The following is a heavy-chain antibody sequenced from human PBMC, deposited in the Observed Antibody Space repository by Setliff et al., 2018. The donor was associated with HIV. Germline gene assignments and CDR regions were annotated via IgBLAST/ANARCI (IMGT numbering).Heavy chain of an antibody. V-gene: IGHV1-3*01. CDR2: INAGNGNT. CDR3: ARDGCDSNRCYVYNWFDP. J-gene: IGHJ5*02. Sequence: ASVKVSCKASGYTFTSYAMHWVRQAPGQRLEWMGWINAGNGNTKYSQKFQGRVTITRDTSATTAFMELSSLTSEDTAVYYCARDGCDSNRCYVYNWFDPWGQGTLVTVS. CDR1: GYTFTSYA. D-gene: IGHD2-2*01.